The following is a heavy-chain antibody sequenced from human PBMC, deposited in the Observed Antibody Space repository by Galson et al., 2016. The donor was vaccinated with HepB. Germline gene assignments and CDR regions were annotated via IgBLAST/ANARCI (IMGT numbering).Heavy chain of an antibody. CDR2: ISTYNGDT. Sequence: QSGAEVKKPGASVKVSCKTSAYTFPKYGISWVRQAPGQGLEWMGWISTYNGDTNYAQKLQGRVTMTTDTSTSTVYMELRSLRSDDTAVYYCARDREGSGTLGYWGLGTLVTVSS. CDR1: AYTFPKYG. J-gene: IGHJ4*02. D-gene: IGHD3-10*01. CDR3: ARDREGSGTLGY. V-gene: IGHV1-18*01.